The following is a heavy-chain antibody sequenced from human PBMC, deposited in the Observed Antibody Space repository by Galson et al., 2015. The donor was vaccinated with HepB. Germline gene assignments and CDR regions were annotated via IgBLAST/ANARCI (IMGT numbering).Heavy chain of an antibody. Sequence: SVKVSCKASGYTFTTYTIHWVRQAPGQRLEWMEWVNAGNGNTEYSQKFQGRITITRDTSASTAYMELSSLRSEDTAVFYCARANRGPFDIWGQGTLVTVSS. CDR2: VNAGNGNT. D-gene: IGHD7-27*01. CDR3: ARANRGPFDI. J-gene: IGHJ3*02. V-gene: IGHV1-3*01. CDR1: GYTFTTYT.